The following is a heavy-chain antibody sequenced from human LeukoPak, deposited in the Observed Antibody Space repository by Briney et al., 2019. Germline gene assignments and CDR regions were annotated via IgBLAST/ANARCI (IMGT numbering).Heavy chain of an antibody. D-gene: IGHD6-6*01. CDR2: VYDGGST. CDR1: GVSFSSSPYS. CDR3: AKTGSTIAARPPDY. J-gene: IGHJ4*02. Sequence: PSETLSLTCTVSGVSFSSSPYSWGWIRQPPEKGLEWIGSVYDGGSTFYNPSLKSRVTISLDSSKNQFSLKLTSVTAADTAVYYCAKTGSTIAARPPDYWGQGSLVTVSP. V-gene: IGHV4-39*07.